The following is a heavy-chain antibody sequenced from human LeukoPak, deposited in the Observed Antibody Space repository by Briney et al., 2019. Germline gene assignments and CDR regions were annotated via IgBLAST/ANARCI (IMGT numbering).Heavy chain of an antibody. CDR3: AGPARGSGSYYMASNWFDP. J-gene: IGHJ5*02. Sequence: GESLKISCNGFGYSFTSYWIGWVRQMPGKGLEWMGIIYPGDSDTRYSPSFQGQVTISADKSISTAYLQWSSLKASYTAMYYCAGPARGSGSYYMASNWFDPWGQGTLVTVSS. V-gene: IGHV5-51*01. CDR1: GYSFTSYW. CDR2: IYPGDSDT. D-gene: IGHD3-10*01.